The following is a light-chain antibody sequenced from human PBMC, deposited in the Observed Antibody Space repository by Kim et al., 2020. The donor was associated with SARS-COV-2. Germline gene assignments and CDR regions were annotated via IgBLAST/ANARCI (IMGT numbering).Light chain of an antibody. CDR3: QQYGRSPPWT. Sequence: PGERAILSCRASQSVTNNYLAWYQQKPGQAPRLLVYSASFRATGIPDRFSGSGSGTDFTLTISSLEPEDFAVYYCQQYGRSPPWTFGQGTKVEIK. V-gene: IGKV3-20*01. CDR1: QSVTNNY. J-gene: IGKJ1*01. CDR2: SAS.